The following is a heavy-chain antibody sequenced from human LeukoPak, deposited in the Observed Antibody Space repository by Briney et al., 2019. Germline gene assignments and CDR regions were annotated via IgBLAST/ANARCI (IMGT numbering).Heavy chain of an antibody. V-gene: IGHV3-30-3*01. CDR3: ARDPNSGFDMVWYLDL. D-gene: IGHD5-12*01. CDR2: ISSDGTKR. J-gene: IGHJ2*01. CDR1: GFTFSIDA. Sequence: GGSLRHSCARSGFTFSIDAIRCVRTTPGKRLQWVAVISSDGTKRYYADSVKGQFTISRDNSKDMLYLQMNSLRVDDTGVYYCARDPNSGFDMVWYLDLWGRGTLVTVSS.